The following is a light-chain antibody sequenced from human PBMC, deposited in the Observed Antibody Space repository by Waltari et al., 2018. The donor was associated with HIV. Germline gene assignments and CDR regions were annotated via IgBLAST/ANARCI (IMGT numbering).Light chain of an antibody. CDR3: CSYADSPPYV. J-gene: IGLJ1*01. V-gene: IGLV2-23*02. CDR1: TSDVGRYNL. CDR2: EVS. Sequence: QSALTQPAYVSGSPGRSITISCTGTTSDVGRYNLVSWYQQHPGKAPKLMVYEVSKRPSGVSNRFSGSKSGNTASLTISGLQAEDEADYYCCSYADSPPYVFGTGTKVTVL.